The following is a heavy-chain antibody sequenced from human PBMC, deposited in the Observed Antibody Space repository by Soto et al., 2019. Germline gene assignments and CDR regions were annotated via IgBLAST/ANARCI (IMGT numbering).Heavy chain of an antibody. J-gene: IGHJ6*01. CDR2: VWYDGRNK. D-gene: IGHD5-12*01. CDR1: GFTFRNYG. Sequence: QVQLVESGGGVVQPGGSLRLSCAASGFTFRNYGMHWVRQAPGKGLEWVALVWYDGRNKDYVDSVKGRFTISRDNSKNTLYMQMNSLRDEDTAVYYCVRAAGYSGNDYVYYYGMDVWGQGTTVIVSS. CDR3: VRAAGYSGNDYVYYYGMDV. V-gene: IGHV3-33*01.